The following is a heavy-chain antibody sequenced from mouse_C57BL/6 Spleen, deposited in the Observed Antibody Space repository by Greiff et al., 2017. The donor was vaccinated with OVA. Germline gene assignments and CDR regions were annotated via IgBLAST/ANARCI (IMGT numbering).Heavy chain of an antibody. Sequence: EVKVVESGGGLVKPGGSLKLSCAASGFTFSDYGMHWVRQAPEKGLEWVAYISSGSSTIYYADTVKGRFTISRDNAKNTLFLQMTSLRSEDTAMYYCARQGRDYAMDYWGQGTSVTVSS. D-gene: IGHD3-3*01. J-gene: IGHJ4*01. CDR3: ARQGRDYAMDY. V-gene: IGHV5-17*01. CDR1: GFTFSDYG. CDR2: ISSGSSTI.